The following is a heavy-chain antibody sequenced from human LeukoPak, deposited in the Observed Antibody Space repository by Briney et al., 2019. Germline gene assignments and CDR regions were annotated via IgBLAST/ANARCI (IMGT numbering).Heavy chain of an antibody. J-gene: IGHJ4*02. Sequence: GTSVKVSCKASGFTFTSSAMQWVRQARGQRLEWIGWIVVGSGNTNHAQKFQERVTITRDMSTSTAYMELSSLRSEDTAVYYCAAVGGDVRLGELSLSPIDYWGQGTLVTVSS. CDR2: IVVGSGNT. CDR1: GFTFTSSA. D-gene: IGHD3-16*02. CDR3: AAVGGDVRLGELSLSPIDY. V-gene: IGHV1-58*02.